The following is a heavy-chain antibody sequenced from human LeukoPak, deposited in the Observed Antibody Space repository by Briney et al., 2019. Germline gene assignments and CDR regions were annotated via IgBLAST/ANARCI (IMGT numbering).Heavy chain of an antibody. CDR2: INPDGIKR. J-gene: IGHJ4*02. D-gene: IGHD2/OR15-2a*01. Sequence: GGSLRLSCAVSGLTFSSSWMGWVRQAPGKGLEWVASINPDGIKRYSADSVKGRFTISRDNARNSLYLQMDSLRVEDTAFYYCARDLAFSRLDYWGQGVLVTVSS. CDR3: ARDLAFSRLDY. V-gene: IGHV3-7*01. CDR1: GLTFSSSW.